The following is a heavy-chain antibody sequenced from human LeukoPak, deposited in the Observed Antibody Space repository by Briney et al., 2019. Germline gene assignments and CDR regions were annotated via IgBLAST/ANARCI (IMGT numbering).Heavy chain of an antibody. D-gene: IGHD2-21*02. V-gene: IGHV4-39*07. CDR3: ARDYVVVTAMGYYYYGMDV. Sequence: SETLSLTCTVSGGSISSSSYYWGWIRQPPGRGLEWIGSIYYSGSTNYNPSLKSRVTISVDTSKNQFSLKLSSVTAADTAVYYCARDYVVVTAMGYYYYGMDVWGQGTTVTVSS. J-gene: IGHJ6*02. CDR2: IYYSGST. CDR1: GGSISSSSYY.